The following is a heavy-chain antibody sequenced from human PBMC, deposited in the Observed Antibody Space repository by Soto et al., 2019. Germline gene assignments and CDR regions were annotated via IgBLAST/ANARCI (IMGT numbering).Heavy chain of an antibody. CDR2: IYSGGST. CDR3: ARTLTGDAFDI. CDR1: GFTVSSNY. V-gene: IGHV3-53*01. J-gene: IGHJ3*02. D-gene: IGHD3-9*01. Sequence: GSLRLSCAASGFTVSSNYMSWVRQAPGKGLEWVSVIYSGGSTYYADSVKGRFTISRDNSKNTLYLQMNSLRAEDTAVYYCARTLTGDAFDIWGQGTMVTVSS.